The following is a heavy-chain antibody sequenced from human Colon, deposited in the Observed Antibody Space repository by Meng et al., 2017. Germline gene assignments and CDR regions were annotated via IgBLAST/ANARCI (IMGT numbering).Heavy chain of an antibody. D-gene: IGHD3-3*01. CDR2: INDSGST. V-gene: IGHV4-34*01. CDR1: GGSFSGHY. CDR3: VDSKWSANY. Sequence: QVQLQQWGAGLLKPSETLSLTGAVYGGSFSGHYWTWIRQPPGKGLEXIGEINDSGSTHYSPSLGSRVTISVDTSKSQFSLKLISVTAADTGVYYCVDSKWSANYWGQGTLVTVSS. J-gene: IGHJ4*02.